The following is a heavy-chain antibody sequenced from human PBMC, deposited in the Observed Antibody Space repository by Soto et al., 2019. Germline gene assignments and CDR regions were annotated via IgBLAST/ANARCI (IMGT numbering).Heavy chain of an antibody. V-gene: IGHV3-21*01. Sequence: GSLRLSCAASGFTFSSYSMNWVRQAPGKGLEWVSSISSSSSYIYYADSVKGRFTISRDNAKNSLYLQMNSLRAEDTAVYYCARWDSGYDYYYYYYMDVWGKGTTVTVSS. D-gene: IGHD5-12*01. CDR3: ARWDSGYDYYYYYYMDV. CDR1: GFTFSSYS. CDR2: ISSSSSYI. J-gene: IGHJ6*03.